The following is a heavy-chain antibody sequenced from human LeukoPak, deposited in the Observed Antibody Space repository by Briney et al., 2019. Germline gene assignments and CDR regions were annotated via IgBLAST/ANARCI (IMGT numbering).Heavy chain of an antibody. D-gene: IGHD5-24*01. CDR1: GGSFSGYY. Sequence: SETLSLTCAVYGGSFSGYYWSWIRQPPGKGLEWIGEINHSGSTNYNPSLKSRVTISVDTSKNQFSLKLSSVTAADTAVYYCARRRDGYRLFDYWGQGTLVTVSS. CDR3: ARRRDGYRLFDY. V-gene: IGHV4-34*01. CDR2: INHSGST. J-gene: IGHJ4*02.